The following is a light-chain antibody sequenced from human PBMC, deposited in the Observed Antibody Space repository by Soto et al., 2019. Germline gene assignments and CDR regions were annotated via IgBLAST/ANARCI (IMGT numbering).Light chain of an antibody. Sequence: EVVLTQSPSTLSFSPVERSTLSFMTSQSVSSSLAWYQQIPGQAPRLLIYGASTRATGIPARFSGSGSGTEFTLTISSLQPDDFATYYCQQYNSYLITFGQGTRLEIK. V-gene: IGKV3-15*01. CDR3: QQYNSYLIT. CDR1: QSVSSS. CDR2: GAS. J-gene: IGKJ5*01.